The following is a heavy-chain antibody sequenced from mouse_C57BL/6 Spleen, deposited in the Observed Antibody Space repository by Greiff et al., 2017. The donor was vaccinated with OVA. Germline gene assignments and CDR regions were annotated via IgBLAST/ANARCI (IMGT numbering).Heavy chain of an antibody. CDR3: ARREYSNDCAY. J-gene: IGHJ3*01. CDR2: IDPSDSYT. CDR1: GYTFTSYW. V-gene: IGHV1-69*01. Sequence: QVQLKQPGAELVMPGASVKLSCKASGYTFTSYWMHWVKQRPGQGLEWIGEIDPSDSYTNYNQKFKGKSTLTVDKSSSTAYMQLSSLTSEDSAVYYCARREYSNDCAYWGQGTLVTVSA. D-gene: IGHD2-12*01.